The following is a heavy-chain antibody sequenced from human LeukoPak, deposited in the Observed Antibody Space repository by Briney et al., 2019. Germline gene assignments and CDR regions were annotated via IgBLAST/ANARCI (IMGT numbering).Heavy chain of an antibody. CDR3: ARGFLTTAAADY. Sequence: KPSETLSLTCAVYGGSFSGYYWSWIRQPPGKGLEWIGEINHSGGTNYNPSLKSRVTISVDTSKNQFSLKLSSVTAADTAVYYCARGFLTTAAADYWGQGTLVTVSS. D-gene: IGHD6-13*01. CDR2: INHSGGT. J-gene: IGHJ4*02. V-gene: IGHV4-34*01. CDR1: GGSFSGYY.